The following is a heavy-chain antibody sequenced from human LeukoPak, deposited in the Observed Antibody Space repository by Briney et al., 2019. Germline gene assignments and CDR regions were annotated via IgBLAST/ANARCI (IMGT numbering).Heavy chain of an antibody. D-gene: IGHD3-22*01. CDR3: ARVRGGRYYYDSSGYLSFDY. CDR1: GGSFSGYY. V-gene: IGHV4-34*01. CDR2: INHSGST. J-gene: IGHJ4*02. Sequence: SETLSLTCAVYGGSFSGYYWSWISQPPGKRLEWIGEINHSGSTNYNPSLKSRVTISVDTSKNQFSLKLSSVTAADTAVYYCARVRGGRYYYDSSGYLSFDYWGQGTLVTVSS.